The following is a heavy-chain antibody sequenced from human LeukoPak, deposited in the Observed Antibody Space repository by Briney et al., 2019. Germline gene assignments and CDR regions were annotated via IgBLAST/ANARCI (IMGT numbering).Heavy chain of an antibody. CDR2: ISSSSYI. CDR3: ARDYYYGSSGPTDY. CDR1: GFTFSSYS. J-gene: IGHJ4*02. D-gene: IGHD3-22*01. V-gene: IGHV3-21*01. Sequence: KPGGSLRLSCAASGFTFSSYSMNWVRQAPGKGLGWVSSISSSSYIYYADSVKGRFTISRDNAKNSLYLQMNSLRAEDTAVYYCARDYYYGSSGPTDYWGQGTLVTVSS.